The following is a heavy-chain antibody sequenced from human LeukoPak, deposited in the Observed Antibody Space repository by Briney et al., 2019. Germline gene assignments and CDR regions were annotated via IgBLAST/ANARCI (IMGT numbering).Heavy chain of an antibody. V-gene: IGHV4-59*08. J-gene: IGHJ5*02. Sequence: SETLSLTCTVSGASIRSSYWSWLRQPPGKGLEWIGYIYYTGSTDSNPSLKSRVTVSVDTSKTQFSLKLSSMTAADTAVYYCARLDRSGYEMSGTWFDPWGQGTLVTVSS. CDR3: ARLDRSGYEMSGTWFDP. D-gene: IGHD3-22*01. CDR2: IYYTGST. CDR1: GASIRSSY.